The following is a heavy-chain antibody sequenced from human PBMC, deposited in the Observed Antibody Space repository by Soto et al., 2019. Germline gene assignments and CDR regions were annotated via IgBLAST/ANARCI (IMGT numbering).Heavy chain of an antibody. Sequence: QVTLKESGPVLVKPTETLTLTCTVSGFSLSNARMGVSWIRQPPGKALEWLAHIFSNDEKSYSTSLKSRLTISKDXXKXQXXLTMTNMDPVDTATYYCARTSRRTLADSSGYPPDYWGQGTLVTVSS. D-gene: IGHD3-22*01. CDR1: GFSLSNARMG. V-gene: IGHV2-26*01. CDR2: IFSNDEK. J-gene: IGHJ4*02. CDR3: ARTSRRTLADSSGYPPDY.